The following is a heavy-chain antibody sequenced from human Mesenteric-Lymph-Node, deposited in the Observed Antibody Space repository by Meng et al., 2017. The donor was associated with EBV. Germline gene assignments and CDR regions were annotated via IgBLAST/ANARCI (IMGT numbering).Heavy chain of an antibody. V-gene: IGHV6-1*02. Sequence: AQSRQSGPWLVRPSQTLSLPASLSGDRCPTMIAAWDESSQSPSRGRGGLGRTYYRSKWYNGYAVTVKSRIPITPDTSNTQFSLQLNSVTPEDTVMYYCARSESSGRIDYWGQGTLVTVSS. J-gene: IGHJ4*02. D-gene: IGHD6-19*01. CDR2: TYYRSKWYN. CDR1: GDRCPTMIAA. CDR3: ARSESSGRIDY.